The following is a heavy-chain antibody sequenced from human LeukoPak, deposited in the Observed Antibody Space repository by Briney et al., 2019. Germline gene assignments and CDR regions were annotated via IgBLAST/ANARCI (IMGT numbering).Heavy chain of an antibody. CDR2: AGWAGGTT. D-gene: IGHD4-17*01. Sequence: PGGSLRLSCATSGFNFDRYTIHWVRQAPGKGLEWVSLAGWAGGTTFYSDSVRGRFTISRDSGRKSVYLQMNSLRAEDTAVYYCASHDYGDYKYFDCWGQGTLVTVSS. CDR3: ASHDYGDYKYFDC. V-gene: IGHV3-43*01. J-gene: IGHJ4*02. CDR1: GFNFDRYT.